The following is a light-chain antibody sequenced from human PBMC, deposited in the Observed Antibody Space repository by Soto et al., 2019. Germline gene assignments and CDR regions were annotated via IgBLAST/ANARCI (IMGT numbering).Light chain of an antibody. J-gene: IGKJ2*01. CDR1: QSVLNNSNRKNF. CDR3: QQYYSLPYT. V-gene: IGKV4-1*01. Sequence: DIVVTQSPASLSVSLVERATINCRSSQSVLNNSNRKNFLAWYQQKPGQPPKLLFYWASTREIGVPARFSGSGSGADFTLTISGLQAEDVGVYYCQQYYSLPYTFGPGTKVDIK. CDR2: WAS.